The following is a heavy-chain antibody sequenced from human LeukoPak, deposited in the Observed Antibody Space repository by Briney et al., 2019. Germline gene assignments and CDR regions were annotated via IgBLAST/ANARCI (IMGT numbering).Heavy chain of an antibody. Sequence: SETLSLTCTVSGGSISSYYWSWIRQPPGKGLEWIGYIYYSGSTNYNPSLKSRVTISVDTSKNQFSLKLSSVTAADTAVYYCARQWGPRGVRGVSFWFDPWGQGTLVTVFS. V-gene: IGHV4-59*01. CDR2: IYYSGST. D-gene: IGHD3-10*01. J-gene: IGHJ5*02. CDR1: GGSISSYY. CDR3: ARQWGPRGVRGVSFWFDP.